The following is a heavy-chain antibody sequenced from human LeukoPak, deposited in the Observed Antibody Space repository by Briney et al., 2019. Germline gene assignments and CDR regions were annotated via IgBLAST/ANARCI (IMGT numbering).Heavy chain of an antibody. CDR3: ARTHDYGDYNDY. V-gene: IGHV1-2*02. D-gene: IGHD4-17*01. CDR2: INPNSGGT. Sequence: ASVKVSCKASGYTFTGYYMHWVRQAPGQGLEWMGWINPNSGGTNYAQKFQGRVTMTRDTSISTAYMELSRLRSDDTAVYYCARTHDYGDYNDYWGQGTLVTVSS. J-gene: IGHJ4*02. CDR1: GYTFTGYY.